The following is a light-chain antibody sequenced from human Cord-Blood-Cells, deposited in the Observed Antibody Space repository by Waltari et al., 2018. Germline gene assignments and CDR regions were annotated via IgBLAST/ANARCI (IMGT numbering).Light chain of an antibody. CDR2: DVS. J-gene: IGLJ3*02. CDR1: SSDVGGYHY. CDR3: SSYTSSSTQV. Sequence: QSALTQPASVSGSPGQSITIPCTGTSSDVGGYHYVSWYQQHPGKAPTLMIYDVSNRPSGVSNRFSGSKSGNTASLTISGLQAEDEADYYCSSYTSSSTQVFGGGTKLTVL. V-gene: IGLV2-14*01.